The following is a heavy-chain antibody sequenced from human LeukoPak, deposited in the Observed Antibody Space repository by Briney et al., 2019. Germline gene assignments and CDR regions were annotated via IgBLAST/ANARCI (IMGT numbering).Heavy chain of an antibody. V-gene: IGHV4-61*08. Sequence: KPSETLSLTCTVSGGSISSGGYYWSWIRQPPGKGLEWIGYIYYSGSTNYNPSLKSRVTISVDTSKNQFSLKLSSVTAADTAVYYCARQRYCSSTSCYINYGMDVWGQGTTVTVSS. J-gene: IGHJ6*02. D-gene: IGHD2-2*02. CDR1: GGSISSGGYY. CDR3: ARQRYCSSTSCYINYGMDV. CDR2: IYYSGST.